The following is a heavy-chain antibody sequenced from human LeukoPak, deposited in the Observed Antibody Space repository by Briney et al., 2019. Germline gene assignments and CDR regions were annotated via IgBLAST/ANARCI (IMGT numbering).Heavy chain of an antibody. CDR2: INPSGGST. J-gene: IGHJ4*02. CDR1: GYTFTSYY. Sequence: ASVKVSCKAAGYTFTSYYMHWGRQAPGQGLEWLGIINPSGGSTSYAQKFHGRVTITMDTSTSTIYLQLSSRISADTAASYCSRGGKTAVDYGGQGTLVSVLS. CDR3: SRGGKTAVDY. D-gene: IGHD2-2*01. V-gene: IGHV1-46*01.